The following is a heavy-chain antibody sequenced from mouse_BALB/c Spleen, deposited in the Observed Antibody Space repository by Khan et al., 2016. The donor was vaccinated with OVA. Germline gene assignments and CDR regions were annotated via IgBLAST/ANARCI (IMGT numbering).Heavy chain of an antibody. CDR3: TRDGNDMDY. D-gene: IGHD2-3*01. CDR1: GYSITSGYA. Sequence: EVQLQESGPDLVKPSQSLSLTCTVTGYSITSGYAWHWIRQFPGNKLEWMAYIYFSGSINYNPSLKSRISVTRDTSKNQFFLQLNSVTSEDTVTYYCTRDGNDMDYWGQGTSVTVSS. J-gene: IGHJ4*01. V-gene: IGHV3-1*02. CDR2: IYFSGSI.